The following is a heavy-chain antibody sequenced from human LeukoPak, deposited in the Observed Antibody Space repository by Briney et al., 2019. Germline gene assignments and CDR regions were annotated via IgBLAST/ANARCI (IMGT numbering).Heavy chain of an antibody. J-gene: IGHJ4*02. Sequence: GASVKVSCKASGYTFTTYYMHWVRQAPGQGLEWMGIVNPSGDNTTHAQKFQGRVTMAEDTSTDTAYMELSSLRSEDTAVYYCATVRPEYSSGWVDYWGQGTLVTVSS. V-gene: IGHV1-46*01. CDR3: ATVRPEYSSGWVDY. CDR2: VNPSGDNT. CDR1: GYTFTTYY. D-gene: IGHD6-19*01.